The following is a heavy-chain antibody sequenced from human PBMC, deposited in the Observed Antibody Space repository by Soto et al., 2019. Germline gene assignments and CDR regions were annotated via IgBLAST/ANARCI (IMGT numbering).Heavy chain of an antibody. V-gene: IGHV3-23*01. CDR2: ISGSGGST. CDR3: ATDGAVAAWGYFDL. Sequence: EVHLLESGGGLVQPGGSLRLSCAASGFTFSSYAMNWVRQALGEGLEWVSTISGSGGSTYYADSVKGRSTISRDNSTTTLYLQMYTVRAEYTAVYFCATDGAVAAWGYFDLWGRGTLVTVSS. CDR1: GFTFSSYA. D-gene: IGHD6-19*01. J-gene: IGHJ2*01.